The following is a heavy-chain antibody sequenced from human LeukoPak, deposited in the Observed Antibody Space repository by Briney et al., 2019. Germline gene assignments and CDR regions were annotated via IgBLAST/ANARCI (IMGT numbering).Heavy chain of an antibody. CDR3: TTDFHTSYGYFKYYYYYMDV. CDR2: IKSKTDGGTT. V-gene: IGHV3-15*01. D-gene: IGHD5-18*01. Sequence: GGSLRLSCAASGFTFSSYSMNWVRQAPGKGLEWVGLIKSKTDGGTTDYAAPVKGRFTISRDDSKNTLYLQMNSLKTEDTAVYYCTTDFHTSYGYFKYYYYYMDVWGKGTTVTISS. J-gene: IGHJ6*03. CDR1: GFTFSSYS.